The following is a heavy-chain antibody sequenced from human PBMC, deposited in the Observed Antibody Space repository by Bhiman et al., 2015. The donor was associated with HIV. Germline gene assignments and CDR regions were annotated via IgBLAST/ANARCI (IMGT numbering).Heavy chain of an antibody. CDR1: GFTFDDYA. CDR2: ISWSSISI. V-gene: IGHV3-9*01. Sequence: EVQLVESGGGLVQPGRSLRLSCAASGFTFDDYAIHWVRQAPGKGLEWVSSISWSSISIGYADSVKGRFTISRDTSKNTLHLQMNSLRAEDTAVYYCARDGCSGGSCYSAYYYYYMDVWGKGTTVTVSS. J-gene: IGHJ6*03. CDR3: ARDGCSGGSCYSAYYYYYMDV. D-gene: IGHD2-15*01.